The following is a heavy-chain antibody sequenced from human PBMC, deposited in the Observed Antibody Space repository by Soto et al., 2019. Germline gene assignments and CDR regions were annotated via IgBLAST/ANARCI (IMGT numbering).Heavy chain of an antibody. CDR2: ISAYNGNT. CDR1: GYTFTSYG. Sequence: ASVKVSCKASGYTFTSYGISWVRQAPGQGLEWMGWISAYNGNTNYAQKLQGRVTMTTDTPTSTAYMELRSLRSDDTAVYYCARAVYCSGGSCYWQAPPKWHYDMEVWGKGTTVTVAS. V-gene: IGHV1-18*01. CDR3: ARAVYCSGGSCYWQAPPKWHYDMEV. D-gene: IGHD2-15*01. J-gene: IGHJ6*03.